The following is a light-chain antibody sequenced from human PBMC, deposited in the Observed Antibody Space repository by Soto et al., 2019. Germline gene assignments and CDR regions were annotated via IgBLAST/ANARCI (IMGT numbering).Light chain of an antibody. CDR2: HTN. Sequence: QAVVTQQPSLTVSPGGTVTLTCGVNTGAVTSGFHPNWYQHKPGQAPKTLIYHTNNRHSWTPARFSGSFLGDKAALTLSGVQPEDAAYYFCLLYSGGDLVFGGGTKLTVL. V-gene: IGLV7-43*01. CDR3: LLYSGGDLV. CDR1: TGAVTSGFH. J-gene: IGLJ3*02.